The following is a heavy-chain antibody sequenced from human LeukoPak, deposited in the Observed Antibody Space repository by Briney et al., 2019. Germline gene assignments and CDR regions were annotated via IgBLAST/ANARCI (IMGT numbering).Heavy chain of an antibody. D-gene: IGHD3-9*01. V-gene: IGHV3-21*01. J-gene: IGHJ4*02. Sequence: NPGGSLRLSCAASGFTFSSYSMNWVRQAPGKGLEWVSSISSSSSYIYYADSVKGRFTISRDNAKNSLYLQMNSLRAEDTAVYYCAXEXVLXYFDWPTYFDYWGQGTLVTVSS. CDR3: AXEXVLXYFDWPTYFDY. CDR1: GFTFSSYS. CDR2: ISSSSSYI.